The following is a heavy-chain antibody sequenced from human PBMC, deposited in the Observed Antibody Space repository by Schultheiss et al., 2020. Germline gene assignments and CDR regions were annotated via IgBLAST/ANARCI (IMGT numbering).Heavy chain of an antibody. CDR2: IYPGDSDT. J-gene: IGHJ3*02. CDR3: ASRYCSSTSCAFDI. Sequence: GGSLRLSCKGSGYSFTSYWIGWVRQMPGKGLEWMGIIYPGDSDTRYSPSFQGQVTISADKSISTAYLQWSSLKASDTAMYYCASRYCSSTSCAFDIWGQGTMVTVS. CDR1: GYSFTSYW. D-gene: IGHD2-2*01. V-gene: IGHV5-51*01.